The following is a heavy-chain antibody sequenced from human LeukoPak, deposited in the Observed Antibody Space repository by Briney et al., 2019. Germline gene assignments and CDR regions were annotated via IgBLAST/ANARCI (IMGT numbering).Heavy chain of an antibody. CDR2: IKQDGSEK. V-gene: IGHV3-7*01. J-gene: IGHJ5*02. Sequence: PGGSLRLSCAASGFTFSSYWMSWVRQAPGKGLEWVANIKQDGSEKYYVDSVKGRFTISRDNAKNSLYLQMNSLRAEDTAVYYCARNRLQQQLGLNWFDPWGQGTLVTVSS. CDR3: ARNRLQQQLGLNWFDP. D-gene: IGHD6-13*01. CDR1: GFTFSSYW.